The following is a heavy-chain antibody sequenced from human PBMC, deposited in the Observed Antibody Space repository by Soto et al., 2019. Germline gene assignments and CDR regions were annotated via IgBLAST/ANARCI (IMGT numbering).Heavy chain of an antibody. CDR1: GYSFTGYY. Sequence: ASVKVSCKASGYSFTGYYMHWVRQAPGQGLEWMGWIDPHSGGTNYVPEFQGRVAMTSDTSMTTVYMELSRLRSDDTAVYYCARGVHAAIHLGWFDAWGQGTLVPVSS. D-gene: IGHD2-2*02. V-gene: IGHV1-2*02. J-gene: IGHJ5*02. CDR2: IDPHSGGT. CDR3: ARGVHAAIHLGWFDA.